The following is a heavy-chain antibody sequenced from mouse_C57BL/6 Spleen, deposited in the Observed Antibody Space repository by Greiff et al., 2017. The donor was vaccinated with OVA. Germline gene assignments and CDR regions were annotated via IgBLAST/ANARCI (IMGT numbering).Heavy chain of an antibody. Sequence: QVQLKESGAELARPGASVKMSCKASGYTFTSYTMHWVKQRPGQGLEWIGYINPSSGYTKYNQKFKDKATLTADKSSSTAYMQLSSLTSEDSAVYYCARGTTVVARGYFDVWGTGTTVTVSS. CDR3: ARGTTVVARGYFDV. CDR1: GYTFTSYT. V-gene: IGHV1-4*01. J-gene: IGHJ1*03. CDR2: INPSSGYT. D-gene: IGHD1-1*01.